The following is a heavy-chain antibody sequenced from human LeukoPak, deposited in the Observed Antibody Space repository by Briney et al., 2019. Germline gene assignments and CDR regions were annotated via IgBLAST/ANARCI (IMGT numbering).Heavy chain of an antibody. CDR1: GYSISSGYY. Sequence: NPSETLSLTCTVSGYSISSGYYWGWIRQPPGKGLEWIGSIYHSGSTYYNPSLKSRVTISVDTSKNQFSLELSSVTAADTAVYYCARGEVWLGLDYWGQGTLVTVSS. J-gene: IGHJ4*02. D-gene: IGHD5-12*01. CDR2: IYHSGST. CDR3: ARGEVWLGLDY. V-gene: IGHV4-38-2*02.